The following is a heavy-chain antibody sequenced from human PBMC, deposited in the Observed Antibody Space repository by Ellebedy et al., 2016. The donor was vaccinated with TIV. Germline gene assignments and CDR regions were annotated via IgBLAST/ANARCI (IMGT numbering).Heavy chain of an antibody. J-gene: IGHJ4*02. CDR3: ARGLARDY. V-gene: IGHV4-34*01. Sequence: MPSETLSLTCAVYGASFSGYYCSWIRQPPGKGLEWIGEITHSGSTNYNPSLKSRVTISVDTSKTQFSLNLSSVTAADTAVYYCARGLARDYWGQGTLVTVSS. CDR2: ITHSGST. CDR1: GASFSGYY.